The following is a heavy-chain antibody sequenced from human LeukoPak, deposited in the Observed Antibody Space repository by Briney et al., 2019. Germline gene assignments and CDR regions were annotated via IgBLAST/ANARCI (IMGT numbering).Heavy chain of an antibody. J-gene: IGHJ4*02. CDR1: GFIFNTYA. CDR2: IRGSGEST. D-gene: IGHD2-8*01. Sequence: PGGSLRLSCAASGFIFNTYAMSWVRQAPGKGLEWVSTIRGSGESTHYADSVQGRFTISRDNSKNTLYLQMNSLRAEDTAVYYCAKMVREFYTISYYFDYWGQGTLVTVSS. V-gene: IGHV3-23*01. CDR3: AKMVREFYTISYYFDY.